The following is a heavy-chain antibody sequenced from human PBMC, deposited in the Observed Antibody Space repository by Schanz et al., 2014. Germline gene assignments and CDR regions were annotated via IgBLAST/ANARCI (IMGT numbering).Heavy chain of an antibody. CDR3: ARGEGVITYYFDY. J-gene: IGHJ4*02. D-gene: IGHD3-22*01. CDR2: ISGSGGST. CDR1: RFTFSNYA. Sequence: EVQLVESGGGLVQPGGSLRLSCAASRFTFSNYAMSWVRQAPGKGLEWVSAISGSGGSTYYADSVKGRFTISRDNAKNSLYLQMNSLRAEDTAVYYCARGEGVITYYFDYWGQGTLVTVSS. V-gene: IGHV3-23*04.